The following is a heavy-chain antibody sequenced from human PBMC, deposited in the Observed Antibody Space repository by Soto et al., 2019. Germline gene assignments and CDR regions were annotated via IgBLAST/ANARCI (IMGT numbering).Heavy chain of an antibody. Sequence: EVQLLESGGGLVQPGGSLRLSCEASGFTFSSYAMSWVRQAPGKGLEGVSAISGSGGSTYYADSVKGRFTISRDNSKNTLYLQMNSLRAEDTAVYYCAKDLRRYFVHWNENYWGQGTLVTVSS. D-gene: IGHD3-9*01. CDR1: GFTFSSYA. CDR3: AKDLRRYFVHWNENY. CDR2: ISGSGGST. J-gene: IGHJ4*02. V-gene: IGHV3-23*01.